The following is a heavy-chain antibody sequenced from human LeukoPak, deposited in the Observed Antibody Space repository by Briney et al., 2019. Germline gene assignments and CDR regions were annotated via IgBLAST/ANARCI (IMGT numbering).Heavy chain of an antibody. Sequence: GGSLRLSCAASGFTFSDYSMNWVRQAPGKGLEWVSVIYSGGSTYYADSVKGRFTISRDNSKNTLYLQMNSLRAEDTAVYYCARDIAADDAFDIWGQGTMVTVSS. D-gene: IGHD6-25*01. V-gene: IGHV3-53*01. CDR2: IYSGGST. J-gene: IGHJ3*02. CDR1: GFTFSDYS. CDR3: ARDIAADDAFDI.